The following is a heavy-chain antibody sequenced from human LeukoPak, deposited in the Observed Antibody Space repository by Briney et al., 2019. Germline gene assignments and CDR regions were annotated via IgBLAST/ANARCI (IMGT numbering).Heavy chain of an antibody. CDR3: ARAPEVGATKGVPLGYFDY. V-gene: IGHV3-30-3*01. CDR2: ISYDGSNK. CDR1: GFTFSSYA. J-gene: IGHJ4*02. Sequence: PGRSLRLSCAASGFTFSSYAMHWVRQAPGKGLEWVAVISYDGSNKYYADSVKGRFTISRDNSKNTLYLQMNSLRAEDTAVYYCARAPEVGATKGVPLGYFDYWGQGTLVTVSS. D-gene: IGHD1-26*01.